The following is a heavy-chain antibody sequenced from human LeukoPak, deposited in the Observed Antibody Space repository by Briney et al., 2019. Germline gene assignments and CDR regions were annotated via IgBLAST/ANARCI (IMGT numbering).Heavy chain of an antibody. CDR2: IYYSGNT. D-gene: IGHD6-19*01. J-gene: IGHJ4*02. V-gene: IGHV4-59*01. CDR1: GGSITSYY. Sequence: PSETLSLTCTISGGSITSYYWSWIRQPPGKGLEWIGYIYYSGNTNYNPSLKSRVIISVDTSKNEFSLQLTSVTAADTAVYYCARGSGWLPDCWGQGTLVTVSS. CDR3: ARGSGWLPDC.